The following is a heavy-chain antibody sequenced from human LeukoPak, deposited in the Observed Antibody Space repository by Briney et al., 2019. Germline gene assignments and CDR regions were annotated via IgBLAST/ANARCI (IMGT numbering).Heavy chain of an antibody. J-gene: IGHJ4*02. CDR2: ISYDGSNK. CDR3: ARLSSYYYDTNYFDY. Sequence: GGSLRLSCAASGFTFSSYAMHWVRQAPGKGLEWVAVISYDGSNKYYADSVKGRFTISRDNSKNTLYLQMNSLRAEDTAVYYCARLSSYYYDTNYFDYWGQGTLVTVSS. CDR1: GFTFSSYA. D-gene: IGHD3-22*01. V-gene: IGHV3-30-3*01.